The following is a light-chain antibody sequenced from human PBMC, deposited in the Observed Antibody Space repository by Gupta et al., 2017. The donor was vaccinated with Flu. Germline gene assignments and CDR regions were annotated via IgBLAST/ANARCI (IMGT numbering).Light chain of an antibody. J-gene: IGLJ1*01. CDR2: DVG. V-gene: IGLV2-14*03. CDR1: KY. CDR3: SSYTSSSAPV. Sequence: KYVSWYQQHPGRAPRLIIFDVGNRPSGISSRFSASKSGNTASLTIYGLQADDAGDYYCSSYTSSSAPVFGTGTRVTVL.